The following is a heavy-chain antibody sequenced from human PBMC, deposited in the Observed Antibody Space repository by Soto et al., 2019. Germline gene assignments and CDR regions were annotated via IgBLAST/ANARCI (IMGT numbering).Heavy chain of an antibody. CDR1: GGSISGHY. V-gene: IGHV4-59*11. CDR2: VYYSGST. J-gene: IGHJ4*02. Sequence: SETLSLTCVVSGGSISGHYWSWIRQPSGKGLVWIGYVYYSGSTNYNPSLKSRVTMSVDTPKNQFSLKVSSVTAADTAVYYCARTGVDFYFDFWGQGTLVTVS. D-gene: IGHD3-10*01. CDR3: ARTGVDFYFDF.